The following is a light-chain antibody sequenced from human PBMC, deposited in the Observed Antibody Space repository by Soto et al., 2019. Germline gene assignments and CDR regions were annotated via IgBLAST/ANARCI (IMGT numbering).Light chain of an antibody. Sequence: EIAMTQSPVTLSASPGERVTLSCRASQSVNINLAWYQQRPGQAPRGLIYGASNRASGIPDRFSGSGSGTDFTLTIGSLETDDFALYYCQQYKDWPPLTFGGGTRVEIK. CDR1: QSVNIN. J-gene: IGKJ4*01. CDR3: QQYKDWPPLT. CDR2: GAS. V-gene: IGKV3D-15*01.